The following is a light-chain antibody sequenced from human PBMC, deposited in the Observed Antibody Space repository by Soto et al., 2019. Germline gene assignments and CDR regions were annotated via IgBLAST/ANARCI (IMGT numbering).Light chain of an antibody. V-gene: IGKV1-5*03. CDR3: EQYNEFQYT. J-gene: IGKJ2*01. CDR2: KAT. Sequence: DIQMTQSPSTLSASVGDGVTITCRASQIIGSWLAWYQQKPGKAPKLLLYKATNLQSGVPSRFSGSGSGTDFSLTISSVQPGDSATYFCEQYNEFQYTFGRGTKLEI. CDR1: QIIGSW.